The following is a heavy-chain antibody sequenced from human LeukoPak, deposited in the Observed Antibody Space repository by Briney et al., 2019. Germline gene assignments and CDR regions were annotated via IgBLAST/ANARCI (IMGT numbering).Heavy chain of an antibody. V-gene: IGHV3-15*01. CDR2: IKSKTDGGTT. D-gene: IGHD3-16*02. CDR1: GFSFTTAW. Sequence: GGSLRLSCGASGFSFTTAWMSWVRQAPGKGLEWVGRIKSKTDGGTTDYAAPVKGRFTISRDDSKNTLYLQMNSLKTEDTAVYYCTFYVWGSYRPFDYWGQGTLVTVSS. CDR3: TFYVWGSYRPFDY. J-gene: IGHJ4*02.